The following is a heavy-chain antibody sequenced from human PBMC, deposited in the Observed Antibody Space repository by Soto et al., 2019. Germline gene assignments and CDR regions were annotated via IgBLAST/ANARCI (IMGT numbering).Heavy chain of an antibody. CDR3: YSHIDFASGNHYEIVT. Sequence: PGGSLRLSCAASGLIFSSAWMSWVRQAPGKGLEWVGRIRSKIDGGTADYAAPVKGRFTISRDDSKSTLYLQMNSLKIEDTGIYYCYSHIDFASGNHYEIVTWGQGTLVTVSS. CDR2: IRSKIDGGTA. CDR1: GLIFSSAW. V-gene: IGHV3-15*07. D-gene: IGHD1-26*01. J-gene: IGHJ5*02.